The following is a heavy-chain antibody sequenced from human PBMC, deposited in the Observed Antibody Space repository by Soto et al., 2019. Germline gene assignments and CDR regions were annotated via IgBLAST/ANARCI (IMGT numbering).Heavy chain of an antibody. D-gene: IGHD4-17*01. CDR2: IYSGGST. Sequence: GSLRLSWAASGLTVGSNSMNGVRQAPGKGLEWVSVIYSGGSTYYADSVKGRFTISRDNSKNTLYLQMNSLRAEDTAVYYCARDFVHGDHPEYFQHWGQGTLVTVSS. CDR1: GLTVGSNS. V-gene: IGHV3-66*01. J-gene: IGHJ1*01. CDR3: ARDFVHGDHPEYFQH.